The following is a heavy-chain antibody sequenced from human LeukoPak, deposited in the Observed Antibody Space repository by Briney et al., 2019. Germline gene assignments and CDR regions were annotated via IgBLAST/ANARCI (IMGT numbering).Heavy chain of an antibody. CDR2: ISSNGGST. J-gene: IGHJ4*02. V-gene: IGHV3-64*01. Sequence: GGSLRLSCAASGFTFSRYSMHWVRQAPGKGLEYVSAISSNGGSTYYANSVKGRFTISRDNSKNTLYLQMNSLRAEDTAVYYCAREGSNYVRAWDYWGQGTLVTVSS. CDR3: AREGSNYVRAWDY. D-gene: IGHD4-11*01. CDR1: GFTFSRYS.